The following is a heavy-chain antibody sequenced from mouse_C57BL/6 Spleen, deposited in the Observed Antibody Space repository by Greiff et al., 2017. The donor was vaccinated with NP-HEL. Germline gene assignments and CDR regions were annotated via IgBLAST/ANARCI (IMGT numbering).Heavy chain of an antibody. CDR2: IDPETGGT. D-gene: IGHD3-2*02. V-gene: IGHV1-15*01. CDR1: GYTFPDYE. J-gene: IGHJ3*01. CDR3: TRKTLRLPCAY. Sequence: QVQLQQSGAELVRPGASVTLSCKASGYTFPDYEMHWVKQTPVHGLEWIGAIDPETGGTASNQQFKGKAILTADKSSSTAYMELRSLTSEDSAVYYCTRKTLRLPCAYWGQGTLVTVSA.